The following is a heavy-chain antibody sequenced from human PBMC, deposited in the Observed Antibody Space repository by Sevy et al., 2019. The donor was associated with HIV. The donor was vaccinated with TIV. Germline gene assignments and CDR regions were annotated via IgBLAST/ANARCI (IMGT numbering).Heavy chain of an antibody. J-gene: IGHJ4*02. CDR2: ISDDSRYI. V-gene: IGHV3-21*01. CDR1: GFTFRSYS. D-gene: IGHD3-3*01. Sequence: GGSLRLSCAASGFTFRSYSMNWVRQAPGKGLEWLSSISDDSRYIYYSDSVKGRFTISRANAKSSLYLQMNSLRVEDTAISYCARDFTIFGVVSGIDYWGQGNLVTVSS. CDR3: ARDFTIFGVVSGIDY.